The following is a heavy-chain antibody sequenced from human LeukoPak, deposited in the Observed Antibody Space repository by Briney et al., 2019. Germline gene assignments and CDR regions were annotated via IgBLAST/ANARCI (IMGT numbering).Heavy chain of an antibody. CDR3: AETGPTDF. D-gene: IGHD3-9*01. CDR2: ITHDGTNI. CDR1: GFTFSSYG. V-gene: IGHV3-30*03. J-gene: IGHJ4*02. Sequence: GRSLRLSCAASGFTFSSYGMHWVRQAPGKGLEWVAAITHDGTNIHYAESVKGRFTISRDNSKNMLYLQMNSLRAEDTALYYCAETGPTDFWGQGTLVTVSS.